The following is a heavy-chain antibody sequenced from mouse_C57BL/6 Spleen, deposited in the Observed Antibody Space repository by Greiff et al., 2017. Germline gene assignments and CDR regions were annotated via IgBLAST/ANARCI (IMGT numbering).Heavy chain of an antibody. CDR3: ARDVDWFAY. Sequence: EVKLQESGPGLVKPSQSLSLTCSVTGYSITSGYYWNWIRQFPGNKLEWMGYISYDGSNNYNPSLKNRISITRDTSKNQFFLKLNSVTTEDTATYYCARDVDWFAYWGQGTLVTVSA. J-gene: IGHJ3*01. CDR2: ISYDGSN. V-gene: IGHV3-6*01. CDR1: GYSITSGYY.